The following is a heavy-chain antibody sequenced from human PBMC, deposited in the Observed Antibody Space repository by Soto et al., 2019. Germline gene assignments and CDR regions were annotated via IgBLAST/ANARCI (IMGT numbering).Heavy chain of an antibody. J-gene: IGHJ5*02. CDR1: GFTFSTYS. V-gene: IGHV3-48*02. CDR3: ARDNGIAGSFDP. D-gene: IGHD6-13*01. CDR2: ITYSGRTI. Sequence: ESGGGLVQRGGSLRLSCAASGFTFSTYSMNWARQAPGKGLEWIAYITYSGRTIFYADSVKGRFTISRDNAKSSLYLQMNSLRDEDTSVYYCARDNGIAGSFDPWGQGTLVTVSS.